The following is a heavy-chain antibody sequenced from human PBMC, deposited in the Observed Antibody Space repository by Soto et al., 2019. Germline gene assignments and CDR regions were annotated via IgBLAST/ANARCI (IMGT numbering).Heavy chain of an antibody. V-gene: IGHV1-46*03. CDR2: INPNGGIT. CDR1: GYNFISNS. D-gene: IGHD6-13*01. Sequence: ASVKVSCKASGYNFISNSMHWLLQAPGQGLEWLGVINPNGGITHYAQKFQDSVTLTSDTSTSTFYMELSSLRSEDTAVYYCGRKLVSAGTDFWGQGTLVTVSS. J-gene: IGHJ4*02. CDR3: GRKLVSAGTDF.